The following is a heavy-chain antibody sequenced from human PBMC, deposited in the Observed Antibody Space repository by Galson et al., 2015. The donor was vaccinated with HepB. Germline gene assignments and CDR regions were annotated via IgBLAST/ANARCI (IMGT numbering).Heavy chain of an antibody. CDR3: ARGIVVVVTAPEYWYVDL. CDR1: GGSISSYY. V-gene: IGHV4-4*07. CDR2: IYTSGST. Sequence: SETLSLTCTVSGGSISSYYWSWIRQPAGKGLEWIGRIYTSGSTNYNPSLKSRVTMSVDTSKNQFSLKLTSVTAADTAVYHCARGIVVVVTAPEYWYVDLWGRGTLVTVSS. J-gene: IGHJ2*01. D-gene: IGHD2-15*01.